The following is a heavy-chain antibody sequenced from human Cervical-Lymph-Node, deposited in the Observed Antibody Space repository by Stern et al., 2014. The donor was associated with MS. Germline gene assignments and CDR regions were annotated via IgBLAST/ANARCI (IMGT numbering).Heavy chain of an antibody. CDR1: GGTFSSYA. CDR3: ARDRDYDSSGYDRVDAFDI. Sequence: MQLVESGAEVKKPGSSVKVSCKASGGTFSSYAISWVRQAPGQGLEWMGGIIPIFGTANYAQKFQGRVTITADESTSTAYMELSSLRSEDTAVYYCARDRDYDSSGYDRVDAFDIWGQGTMVTVSS. J-gene: IGHJ3*02. D-gene: IGHD3-22*01. V-gene: IGHV1-69*01. CDR2: IIPIFGTA.